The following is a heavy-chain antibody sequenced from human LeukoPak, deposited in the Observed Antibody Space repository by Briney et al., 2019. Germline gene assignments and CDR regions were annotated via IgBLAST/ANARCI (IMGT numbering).Heavy chain of an antibody. V-gene: IGHV3-11*04. D-gene: IGHD1-20*01. J-gene: IGHJ4*02. CDR1: GFTLSDYY. CDR2: ISGSGDTM. Sequence: GGSLRLFCAASGFTLSDYYMTWIRQAPGQGLEWVSFISGSGDTMYYADSVKGRFTISRDNAKNSLYLQMNSLRAEDTAVYYCARVDGITGTTADYWGQGTLVTVSS. CDR3: ARVDGITGTTADY.